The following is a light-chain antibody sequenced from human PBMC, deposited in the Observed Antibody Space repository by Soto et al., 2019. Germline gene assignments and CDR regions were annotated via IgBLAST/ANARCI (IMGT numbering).Light chain of an antibody. J-gene: IGKJ5*01. CDR2: APS. CDR3: QQLHGYPIT. Sequence: ILLTQPPSSLSASVGYRVTITCRASQGIDTSLAWYQQKQGKAPKILIYAPSNFQSGVPSRFSGSGSGTHFTLTISRLQPEDFATYYCQQLHGYPITFGQGTRLEIK. CDR1: QGIDTS. V-gene: IGKV1-9*01.